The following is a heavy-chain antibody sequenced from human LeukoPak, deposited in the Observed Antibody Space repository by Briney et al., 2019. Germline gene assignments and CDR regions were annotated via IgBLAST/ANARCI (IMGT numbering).Heavy chain of an antibody. J-gene: IGHJ4*02. CDR2: ISAYNGNT. CDR3: ARDWYRIAAAGGGYYFDY. Sequence: ASVKVSCKASGYTFTSYGISWVRRAPGQGLEWMGWISAYNGNTNYAQKLQGRVTMTTDTSTSTAYMELRSLRSDDTAVYYCARDWYRIAAAGGGYYFDYWGQGTLVTVSS. CDR1: GYTFTSYG. D-gene: IGHD6-13*01. V-gene: IGHV1-18*01.